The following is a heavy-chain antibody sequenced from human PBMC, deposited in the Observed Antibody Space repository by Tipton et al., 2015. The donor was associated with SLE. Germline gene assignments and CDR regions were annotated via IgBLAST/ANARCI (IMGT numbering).Heavy chain of an antibody. V-gene: IGHV4-59*11. CDR1: GDSISSHY. CDR3: ARDESSSWSRGAFDI. Sequence: TLSLTCTVSGDSISSHYWSWIRQPPGKGLEWIGYIYYSGSTNYNPSLKSRVTISVDTSKNQFSLKLSSVTAADTAVYYCARDESSSWSRGAFDIWGQGTMVTVSS. D-gene: IGHD6-13*01. J-gene: IGHJ3*02. CDR2: IYYSGST.